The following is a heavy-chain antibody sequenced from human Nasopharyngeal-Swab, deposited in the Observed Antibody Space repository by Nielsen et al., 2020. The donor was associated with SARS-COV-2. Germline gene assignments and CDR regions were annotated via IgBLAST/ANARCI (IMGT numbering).Heavy chain of an antibody. CDR2: IYHSGTT. CDR3: ARDAGPKGYSYGYDVDV. J-gene: IGHJ6*02. CDR1: GGSFSDYY. Sequence: SETLSLTCGVYGGSFSDYYWGWIRQPPGKGLEWIGTIYHSGTTYYNPSLKSRVTISVDTSKNQFSLKLSSVTAADTAVYYCARDAGPKGYSYGYDVDVWGQGTTVTVSS. D-gene: IGHD5-18*01. V-gene: IGHV4-34*01.